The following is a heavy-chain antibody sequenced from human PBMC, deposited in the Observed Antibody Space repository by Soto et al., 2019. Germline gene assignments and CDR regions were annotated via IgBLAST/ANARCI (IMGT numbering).Heavy chain of an antibody. CDR3: AKESAGSHKNNWFAP. CDR2: IHYSGST. V-gene: IGHV4-59*13. CDR1: GGSITSYY. Sequence: TLSLTCTVSGGSITSYYWSWIRQPPGQGLEWIGFIHYSGSTKYNPSLKSRVSLSLDPSQNQLSLRLSSVTAADTAVYYCAKESAGSHKNNWFAPWGQGTLVTVSS. J-gene: IGHJ5*02.